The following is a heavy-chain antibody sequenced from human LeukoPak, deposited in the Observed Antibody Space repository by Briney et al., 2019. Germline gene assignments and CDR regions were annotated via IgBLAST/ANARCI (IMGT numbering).Heavy chain of an antibody. Sequence: SVKVSCKASGGTFSSYAISWVRQAPGQGLEWMGGIIPIFGTANYAQKFQGRVTITADESTSTAYMELSSLRSEDTAVCYCAREGVEQWLVGRLDVWGKGTTVTVSS. J-gene: IGHJ6*04. V-gene: IGHV1-69*01. CDR3: AREGVEQWLVGRLDV. CDR2: IIPIFGTA. D-gene: IGHD6-19*01. CDR1: GGTFSSYA.